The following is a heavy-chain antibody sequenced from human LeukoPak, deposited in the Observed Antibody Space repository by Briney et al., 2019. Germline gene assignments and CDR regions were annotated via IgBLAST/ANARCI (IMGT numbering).Heavy chain of an antibody. CDR2: INPNSGGT. CDR1: GYTFTGYY. Sequence: ASVKFSCKASGYTFTGYYMHWVRQAPGQGLEWMGRINPNSGGTNYAQKFQGRVTMTRDTSISTAYMELSRLRSDDTAVYYCARVAARPQNWFDPWGQGTLVTVSS. J-gene: IGHJ5*02. D-gene: IGHD6-6*01. V-gene: IGHV1-2*06. CDR3: ARVAARPQNWFDP.